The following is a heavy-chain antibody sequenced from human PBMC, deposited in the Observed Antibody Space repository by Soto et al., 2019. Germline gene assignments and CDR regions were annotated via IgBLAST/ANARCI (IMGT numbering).Heavy chain of an antibody. V-gene: IGHV3-48*02. CDR2: ISSSSSTI. D-gene: IGHD1-1*01. J-gene: IGHJ6*02. CDR1: GFTFSTYS. Sequence: EVQLVESGGGLVQPGGSLRLSCAASGFTFSTYSMNWVRQAPGKGLEWVSYISSSSSTIYYADSVKGRFTISRDNAKNSLYLQMNGLRDEYAAVFYCARDVLEFSCMDVWGQGTTVTVSS. CDR3: ARDVLEFSCMDV.